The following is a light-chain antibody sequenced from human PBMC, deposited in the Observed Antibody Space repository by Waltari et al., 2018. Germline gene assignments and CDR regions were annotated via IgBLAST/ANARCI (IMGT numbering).Light chain of an antibody. V-gene: IGKV3-11*01. CDR3: QQRSNWIT. CDR1: QSVSSY. J-gene: IGKJ5*01. Sequence: EIVLTQSPATLSLSPGERATLSCRASQSVSSYLAWYQQKPGQAPRLLIYDASNSATGIPARFSGSGSGTDFTLTISSLEPEDFAVYYCQQRSNWITFGQGTRLEIK. CDR2: DAS.